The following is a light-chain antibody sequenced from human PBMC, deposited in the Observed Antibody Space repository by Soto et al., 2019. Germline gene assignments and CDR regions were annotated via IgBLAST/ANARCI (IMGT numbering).Light chain of an antibody. V-gene: IGKV3-15*01. CDR3: QQYTNWPYT. CDR2: GAS. J-gene: IGKJ2*01. CDR1: QSVGSN. Sequence: EIVMTQSPATLSVSPGERASLSCRASQSVGSNLAWYQQTAGQAPRLLIYGASTRDTGIPARFSGSGSGTDFTLTISSLQSEDFAVYSCQQYTNWPYTFGQGTKLEIK.